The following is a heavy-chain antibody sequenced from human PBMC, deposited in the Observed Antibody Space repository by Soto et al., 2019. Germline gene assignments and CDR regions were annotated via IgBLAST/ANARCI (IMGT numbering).Heavy chain of an antibody. Sequence: QVQLVESGGGVVQPGRSLRLSCAASGFTFSSYGMHWVRQAPGKGLEWVAVISYDGSNKYYADSVKGRLTISRDNSKNTLYLQMNSRRAENTAVYYCAPWFGAFDYWGQGTLVTVSS. CDR2: ISYDGSNK. CDR3: APWFGAFDY. D-gene: IGHD3-10*01. V-gene: IGHV3-30*03. CDR1: GFTFSSYG. J-gene: IGHJ4*02.